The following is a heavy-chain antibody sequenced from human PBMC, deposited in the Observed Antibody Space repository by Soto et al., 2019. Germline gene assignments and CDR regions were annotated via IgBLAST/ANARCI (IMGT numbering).Heavy chain of an antibody. D-gene: IGHD1-26*01. CDR2: ISSDGSST. V-gene: IGHV3-74*01. J-gene: IGHJ4*02. CDR1: GFTFSSYW. CDR3: ARDGGSYLGIGY. Sequence: GGSLRLSCAASGFTFSSYWMHWVRQAPGKGLVWVSRISSDGSSTSYADSVKGRFAISRDNAKNTLYLQMNSLRAEDTAVYYCARDGGSYLGIGYRGQGTLFPVSS.